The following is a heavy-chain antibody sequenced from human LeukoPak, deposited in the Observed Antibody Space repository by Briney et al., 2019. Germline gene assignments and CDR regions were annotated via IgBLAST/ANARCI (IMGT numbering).Heavy chain of an antibody. D-gene: IGHD3-22*01. CDR3: AKVADPYYYDSSGLYFDY. Sequence: GGSLRLSCAASGFTFDDYAMHWVRQAPGKGLEWVSLISWDSGSTYYADSVKGRFTISRDNSKNSLYLQMNSLRAEDTALYYCAKVADPYYYDSSGLYFDYWGQGTLVTVSS. V-gene: IGHV3-43D*04. J-gene: IGHJ4*02. CDR2: ISWDSGST. CDR1: GFTFDDYA.